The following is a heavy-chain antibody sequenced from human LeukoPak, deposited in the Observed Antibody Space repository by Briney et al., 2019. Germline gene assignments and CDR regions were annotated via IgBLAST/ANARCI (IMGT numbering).Heavy chain of an antibody. CDR2: IYSGGST. CDR1: GFTVSSNY. Sequence: QPGGSLRLSCAASGFTVSSNYMSWVRQAPGKGLEWVSVIYSGGSTYYEDSVKGRFTISRDNSKNTLYLQMNSLRAEDTAVYYCAAEGRPTVVTFRKGAVDLWGQGTMVTVSS. CDR3: AAEGRPTVVTFRKGAVDL. V-gene: IGHV3-53*01. D-gene: IGHD4-23*01. J-gene: IGHJ3*01.